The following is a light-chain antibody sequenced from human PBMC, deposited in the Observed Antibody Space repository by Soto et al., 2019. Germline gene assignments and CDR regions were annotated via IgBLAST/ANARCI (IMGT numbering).Light chain of an antibody. Sequence: EIVLTQSPGTLSLSPGERGTLSCRASQTVSSNFLAWYQQKPGQAPRLLIYGASTRATGIPARFSGSGSGTEFTLTISSLQSEDFAVYYCQQYNNWPPGTFGQGTKVDIK. CDR2: GAS. CDR3: QQYNNWPPGT. CDR1: QTVSSN. J-gene: IGKJ1*01. V-gene: IGKV3-15*01.